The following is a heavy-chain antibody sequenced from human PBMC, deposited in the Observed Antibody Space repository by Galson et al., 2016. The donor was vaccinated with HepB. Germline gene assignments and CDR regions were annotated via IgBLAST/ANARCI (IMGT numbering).Heavy chain of an antibody. CDR1: GFTISSNW. V-gene: IGHV3-7*03. D-gene: IGHD2/OR15-2a*01. Sequence: SLRLSCAASGFTISSNWMNWVRQAPGKGLEWVANINQAASEEHYVDSVKGRFIISRDDAKNSLYLQMKRLRADDTAMYYCARESTACADWGQGTLVTVSS. J-gene: IGHJ1*01. CDR3: ARESTACAD. CDR2: INQAASEE.